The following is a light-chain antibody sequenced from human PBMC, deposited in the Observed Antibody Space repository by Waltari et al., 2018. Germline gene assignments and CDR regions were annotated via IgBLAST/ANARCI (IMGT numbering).Light chain of an antibody. CDR3: AAWDASLSSWL. J-gene: IGLJ3*02. CDR2: YDD. CDR1: SSNIGHNS. Sequence: QSVLTQPPSVSGAPRQRVTISCSGSSSNIGHNSVTWYQQLPGKPPKLLIYYDDLLSSGVSDRFSGSKSGTPASLAIAGLQSEDEAHYYCAAWDASLSSWLFGGGTKLTVL. V-gene: IGLV1-36*01.